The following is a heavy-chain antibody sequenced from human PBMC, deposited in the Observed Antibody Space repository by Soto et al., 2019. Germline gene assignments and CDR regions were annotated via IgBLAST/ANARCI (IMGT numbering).Heavy chain of an antibody. Sequence: RLSCAASGFTFSDHQMDWVRQAPGKGLEWVGRSRNKANSYTTEYAASVKGRFTISRDDSKNSLYLQMNSLKIEDTAVYYCARVVGAPNWFDPWGQGTLVTVSS. D-gene: IGHD1-26*01. CDR3: ARVVGAPNWFDP. V-gene: IGHV3-72*01. CDR2: SRNKANSYTT. J-gene: IGHJ5*02. CDR1: GFTFSDHQ.